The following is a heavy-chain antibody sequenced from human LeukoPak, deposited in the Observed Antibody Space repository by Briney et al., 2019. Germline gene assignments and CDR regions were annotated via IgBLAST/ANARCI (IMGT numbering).Heavy chain of an antibody. Sequence: PSETLSLTCTVSGGSISSYYWSSVRQPPGKGLEWIGYIYYSGSTNYNPSLKSRVTISVDTSKNQFSLKLTSVTAADTAVYYCARVFGSGWPEDYWGQGTLVTVSS. CDR1: GGSISSYY. V-gene: IGHV4-59*01. D-gene: IGHD6-19*01. CDR2: IYYSGST. J-gene: IGHJ4*02. CDR3: ARVFGSGWPEDY.